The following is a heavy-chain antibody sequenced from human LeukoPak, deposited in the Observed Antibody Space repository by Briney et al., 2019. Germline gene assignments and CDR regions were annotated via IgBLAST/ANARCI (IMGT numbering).Heavy chain of an antibody. CDR1: GFTFSDYY. V-gene: IGHV3-11*01. J-gene: IGHJ2*01. CDR2: ISSGGSTI. CDR3: VRNQWVEQYWYFDL. Sequence: GGSLRLSCAVSGFTFSDYYMSWIRQAPGKGLEWVSYISSGGSTISHADSVKGRFTISRDNAENSLCLQMNSLRAEDTAVYYCVRNQWVEQYWYFDLWGRGTLVTVSS. D-gene: IGHD1/OR15-1a*01.